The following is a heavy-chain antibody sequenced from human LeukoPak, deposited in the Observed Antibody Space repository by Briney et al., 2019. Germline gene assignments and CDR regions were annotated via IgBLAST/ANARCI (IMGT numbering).Heavy chain of an antibody. V-gene: IGHV4-59*08. CDR3: ARLASGGNSVDDY. J-gene: IGHJ4*02. D-gene: IGHD4-23*01. CDR2: IYSSGST. Sequence: SETLSLTCTVSGGSISSSSWNWLRQPPGKGLEWIGRIYSSGSTNYNPSLKGRVTISVDTSKNQFSLKLSSLTAADTAVYYCARLASGGNSVDDYWGQGTLVTVSS. CDR1: GGSISSSS.